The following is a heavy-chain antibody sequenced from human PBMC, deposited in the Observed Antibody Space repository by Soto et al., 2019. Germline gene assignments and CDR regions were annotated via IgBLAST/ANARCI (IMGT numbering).Heavy chain of an antibody. CDR3: TGSIGPTNSRGYYYYGMDV. V-gene: IGHV3-73*01. CDR2: IRSKANSYAT. J-gene: IGHJ6*02. Sequence: GGSLRLSCAASGFTFSGSAMHWVRQASGKGLEWVGRIRSKANSYATAYAASVKGRFTISRDDSKNTAYLQMNSLKTEDTAVYYCTGSIGPTNSRGYYYYGMDVWGQGTTVTVSS. CDR1: GFTFSGSA. D-gene: IGHD6-13*01.